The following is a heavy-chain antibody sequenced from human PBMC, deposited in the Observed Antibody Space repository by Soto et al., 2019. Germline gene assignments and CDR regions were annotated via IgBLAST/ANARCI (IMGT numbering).Heavy chain of an antibody. J-gene: IGHJ4*02. CDR1: GYTFTSYA. D-gene: IGHD5-12*01. CDR3: ARGSGYDNFDY. V-gene: IGHV1-3*05. CDR2: INAANRNT. Sequence: QVQLVQSGAEEKKPGASVKVSCKASGYTFTSYAMHWVRQAPGQRLEWMGWINAANRNTKYSQKFQGRVTITRDTSARTAYMELRSLRSEDTAVYYCARGSGYDNFDYWGQGTLVTVSS.